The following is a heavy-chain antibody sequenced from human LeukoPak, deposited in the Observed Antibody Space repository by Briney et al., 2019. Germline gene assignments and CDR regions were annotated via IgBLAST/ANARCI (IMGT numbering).Heavy chain of an antibody. CDR1: GFTFSSYS. Sequence: GGSLRLSCAASGFTFSSYSMNWVRQAPGKGLEWVSSISSSSSYIYYADSVKGRFTISRDNAKNSLYLQMNSLRAEDTAVYYCARCSSWHIYFDYWGQGTLVTVSS. J-gene: IGHJ4*02. D-gene: IGHD6-13*01. CDR3: ARCSSWHIYFDY. CDR2: ISSSSSYI. V-gene: IGHV3-21*01.